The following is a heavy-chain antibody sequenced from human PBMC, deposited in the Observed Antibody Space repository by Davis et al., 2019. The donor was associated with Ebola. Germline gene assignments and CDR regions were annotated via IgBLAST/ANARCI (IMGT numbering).Heavy chain of an antibody. CDR2: IHADNGNT. J-gene: IGHJ5*02. Sequence: ASVKVSCKASGHTFTSYAMHWVRQAPGQRLEWMGWIHADNGNTKYSQKFQGRVTITRDTSASTAYVELSSLRSEDTAVYYCARGSGGWFNWFDPWGQGTLVTVSS. D-gene: IGHD6-19*01. CDR1: GHTFTSYA. V-gene: IGHV1-3*01. CDR3: ARGSGGWFNWFDP.